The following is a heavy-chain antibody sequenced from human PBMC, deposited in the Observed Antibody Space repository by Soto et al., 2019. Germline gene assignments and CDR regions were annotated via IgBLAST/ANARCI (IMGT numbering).Heavy chain of an antibody. CDR1: GGSISSGGYY. V-gene: IGHV4-39*01. CDR3: ARPGYINYYGMDV. J-gene: IGHJ6*02. CDR2: IYYSGST. D-gene: IGHD5-18*01. Sequence: SETLSLTCTVSGGSISSGGYYWSRIRQHPGKGLEWIGYIYYSGSTYYNPSLKSRVTISVDTSKNQFSLKLSSVTAADTAVYYCARPGYINYYGMDVWGQGTTVTVSS.